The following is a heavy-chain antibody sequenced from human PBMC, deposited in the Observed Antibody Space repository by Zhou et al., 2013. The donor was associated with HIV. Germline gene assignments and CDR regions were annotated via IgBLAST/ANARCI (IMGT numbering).Heavy chain of an antibody. CDR3: ARALSIAARRYYYYYMDV. V-gene: IGHV1-69*05. CDR1: GGTFGNYA. CDR2: IIPIFGTA. J-gene: IGHJ6*03. D-gene: IGHD6-6*01. Sequence: QVQLVPSGAEVKKPGSSLTVSCKTSGGTFGNYAINWVRQAPGQGLEWMGRIIPIFGTANYAQKFQGRVTITTDESTSTAYMELSSLRSEDTAVYYCARALSIAARRYYYYYMDVWGKGTTVTVSS.